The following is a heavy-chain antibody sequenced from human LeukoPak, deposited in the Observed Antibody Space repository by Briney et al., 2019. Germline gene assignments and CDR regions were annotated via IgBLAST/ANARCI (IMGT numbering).Heavy chain of an antibody. J-gene: IGHJ4*02. CDR2: IYYSGST. V-gene: IGHV4-31*03. CDR3: ATIGNGHNYDDY. CDR1: GGSISSGGYY. D-gene: IGHD5-24*01. Sequence: NTSETLSLTCTVSGGSISSGGYYWNWIRQHPGKGLEWIGNIYYSGSTYYNPSLKSRLTISVDTSKNQFSLNLTSVTAADTAVYYCATIGNGHNYDDYWGQGTLVTVSS.